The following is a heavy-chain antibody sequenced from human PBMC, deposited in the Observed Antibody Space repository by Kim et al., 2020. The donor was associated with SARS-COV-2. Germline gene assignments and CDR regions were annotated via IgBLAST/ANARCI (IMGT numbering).Heavy chain of an antibody. CDR2: ISGSGGST. V-gene: IGHV3-23*01. D-gene: IGHD1-26*01. CDR1: GFTFSSYA. J-gene: IGHJ4*02. CDR3: AKATYRDAFDC. Sequence: GGSLTLSCAASGFTFSSYAMNWVRQAPGKGLEWVSTISGSGGSTYYADSVKGRFTISRDNSKNTLYLQMNSLRVEDTAIYYCAKATYRDAFDCWGQGTLVTVSS.